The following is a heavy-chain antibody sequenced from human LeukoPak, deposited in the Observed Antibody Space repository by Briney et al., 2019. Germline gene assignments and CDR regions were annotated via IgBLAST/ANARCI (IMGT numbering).Heavy chain of an antibody. J-gene: IGHJ4*02. CDR2: IRYDGSNT. V-gene: IGHV3-30*02. D-gene: IGHD1-26*01. CDR3: ASDGRRSGSYSNYFDY. Sequence: GGSLRLSCAASGFTFSGSGMHWVRQAPGKGLEWVAFIRYDGSNTYYADSVKGRFTISRDNSKNTLFLQMNSLRAEDAAVYYCASDGRRSGSYSNYFDYWGQGTLVTVSS. CDR1: GFTFSGSG.